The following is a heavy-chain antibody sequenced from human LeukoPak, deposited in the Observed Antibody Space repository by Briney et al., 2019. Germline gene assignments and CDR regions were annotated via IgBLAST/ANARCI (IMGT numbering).Heavy chain of an antibody. CDR3: AKDRLVRGVIDSADY. CDR1: GFTFSSYG. J-gene: IGHJ4*02. V-gene: IGHV3-30*18. Sequence: GGSLRLSCAASGFTFSSYGMHWVRQAPGKGLEWVAVISYDGSNKYYADSVKGRFTISRDNSKNTLYLQMNSLRAEDTAVYYCAKDRLVRGVIDSADYWGQGTLVTVSS. CDR2: ISYDGSNK. D-gene: IGHD3-10*01.